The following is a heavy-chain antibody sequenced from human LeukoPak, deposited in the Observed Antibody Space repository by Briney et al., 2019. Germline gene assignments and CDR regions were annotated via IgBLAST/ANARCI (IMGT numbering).Heavy chain of an antibody. D-gene: IGHD3-22*01. J-gene: IGHJ4*02. CDR1: GFTFSSYS. V-gene: IGHV3-21*01. Sequence: GGSLRLSCAASGFTFSSYSMNWVRQAPGKGLEWVSSISRSSIYKYYADSMKGRFTISRDNAKNSVYLQVNSVRAEDTAVYYCARGRYDSSGYYALFDYWGRGTLVTVSS. CDR3: ARGRYDSSGYYALFDY. CDR2: ISRSSIYK.